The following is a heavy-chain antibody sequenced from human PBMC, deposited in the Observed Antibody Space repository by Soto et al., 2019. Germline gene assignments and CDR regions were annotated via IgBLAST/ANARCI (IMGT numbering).Heavy chain of an antibody. CDR1: GGTFSSYA. V-gene: IGHV1-69*12. J-gene: IGHJ5*02. CDR3: ARDRGPSSGYYPYWFDP. Sequence: QVQLVQSGAEVKKPGSSVKVSCKASGGTFSSYAISWVRQAPGQGLEWMGEIIPIFGTANYAQKFQGRVTITADESXSXXYVELSSVRSEDTAVYSCARDRGPSSGYYPYWFDPWGQGTLVTVSS. CDR2: IIPIFGTA. D-gene: IGHD3-22*01.